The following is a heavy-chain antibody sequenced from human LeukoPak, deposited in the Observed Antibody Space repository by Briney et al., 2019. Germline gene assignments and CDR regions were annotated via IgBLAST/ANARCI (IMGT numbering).Heavy chain of an antibody. CDR1: GYTFTGYY. J-gene: IGHJ4*02. CDR2: INPNSGGT. D-gene: IGHD5-24*01. Sequence: ASVKVSCKASGYTFTGYYMHWVRQAPGQGLEGMGRINPNSGGTNYAQKFQGRVTMTRDTSISTAYMELSRLRSDDTAVYYCARPGRVRDGYNHDYWGQGTLVTVSS. CDR3: ARPGRVRDGYNHDY. V-gene: IGHV1-2*06.